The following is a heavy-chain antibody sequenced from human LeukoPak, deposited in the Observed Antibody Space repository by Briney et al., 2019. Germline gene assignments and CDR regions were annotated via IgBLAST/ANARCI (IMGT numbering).Heavy chain of an antibody. CDR2: TSAYNGNT. CDR1: GYTFTSYG. D-gene: IGHD4-17*01. CDR3: ARERRSTVTSRYYFDY. Sequence: ASVKVSCKASGYTFTSYGISWVRQAPGQGLEWMGWTSAYNGNTNYAQKLQGRVTMTTDTSTSTAYMELRSLRSDDTAVYYCARERRSTVTSRYYFDYWGQGTLVTVSS. V-gene: IGHV1-18*01. J-gene: IGHJ4*02.